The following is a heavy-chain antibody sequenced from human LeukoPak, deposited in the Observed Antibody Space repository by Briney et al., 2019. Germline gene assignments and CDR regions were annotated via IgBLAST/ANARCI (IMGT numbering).Heavy chain of an antibody. J-gene: IGHJ4*02. D-gene: IGHD3-9*01. Sequence: SVKVSCKASGGTFSSYAISWVRQAPGQGLELMGGIIPIFGTANYAQKFQGRVTITADKSTSTVYMEMSSLRSEDPAVSYCARAHYDILTGYYPFDYWGQGTLVTVSS. CDR1: GGTFSSYA. CDR2: IIPIFGTA. V-gene: IGHV1-69*06. CDR3: ARAHYDILTGYYPFDY.